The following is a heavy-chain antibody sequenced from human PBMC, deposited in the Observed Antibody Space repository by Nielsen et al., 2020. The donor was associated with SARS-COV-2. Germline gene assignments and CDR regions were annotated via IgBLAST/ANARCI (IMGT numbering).Heavy chain of an antibody. Sequence: SGPTLVKPTQTLTLTCTFSGFSLSTSGMCVSWIRQPTGKALEWLALIDWDDDKYYSTSVKTRLTISKDTSKNQVVLTMTNMDPVDTATYYCARIERHPYSSSLGYCMDVWGQGTTVTVSS. CDR2: IDWDDDK. CDR3: ARIERHPYSSSLGYCMDV. D-gene: IGHD6-6*01. J-gene: IGHJ6*02. V-gene: IGHV2-70*01. CDR1: GFSLSTSGMC.